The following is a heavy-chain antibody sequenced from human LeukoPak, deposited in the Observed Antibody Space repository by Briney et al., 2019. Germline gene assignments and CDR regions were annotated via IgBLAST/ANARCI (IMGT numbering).Heavy chain of an antibody. CDR2: IYPGDSDT. CDR3: ARTPYYGSGSSSIDY. D-gene: IGHD3-10*01. Sequence: GESLKISCKGSGYRFTNNWIGWVRQMPGKGLEWMGIIYPGDSDTRYSPSFQGQVTISADKSISTAYLQWSSLKASDTAMYYCARTPYYGSGSSSIDYWGQGTLVTVSS. CDR1: GYRFTNNW. V-gene: IGHV5-51*01. J-gene: IGHJ4*02.